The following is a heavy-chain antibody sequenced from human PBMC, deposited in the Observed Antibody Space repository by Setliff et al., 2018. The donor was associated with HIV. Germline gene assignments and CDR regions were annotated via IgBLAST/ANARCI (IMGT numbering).Heavy chain of an antibody. D-gene: IGHD1-20*01. Sequence: LSLTCTVSGGSISRYYWSWVRQAPGKGLEWVSTIYGSGDTYHADSVKGRFTLSRDTSKNTMYLQMNSLRHEDTAVYFCARVRLYNTALDSWGPGTLVTVSS. V-gene: IGHV3-66*03. CDR2: IYGSGDT. J-gene: IGHJ1*01. CDR3: ARVRLYNTALDS. CDR1: GGSISRYY.